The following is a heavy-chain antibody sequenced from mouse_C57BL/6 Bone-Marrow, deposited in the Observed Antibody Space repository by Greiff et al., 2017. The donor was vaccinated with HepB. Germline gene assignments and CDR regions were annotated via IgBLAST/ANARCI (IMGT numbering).Heavy chain of an antibody. CDR1: GYTFTSYW. Sequence: QVQLQQPGAELVRPGTSVKLSCKASGYTFTSYWMHWVKQRPGQGLEWIGVIDPSDSYTNYNHKFKGKATLTVDTSSSTAYMPLSSLTSEDSAVYYCARIGGDYWGQGTTLTVSS. CDR3: ARIGGDY. CDR2: IDPSDSYT. J-gene: IGHJ2*01. V-gene: IGHV1-59*01. D-gene: IGHD2-14*01.